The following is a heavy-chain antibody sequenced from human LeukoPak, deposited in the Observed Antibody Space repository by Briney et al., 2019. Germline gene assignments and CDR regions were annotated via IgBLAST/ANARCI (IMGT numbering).Heavy chain of an antibody. Sequence: GGSLRLSCAASGFTFSSYGMHWVRQAPGKGLEWVAFIRYDGSNKYYADSVKGRFTISRDNSKNTLYLQMNSPRAEDTAVYYCAKSKLGYCSSTSCYHVSPFDYWGQGTLVTVSS. CDR3: AKSKLGYCSSTSCYHVSPFDY. V-gene: IGHV3-30*02. J-gene: IGHJ4*02. CDR2: IRYDGSNK. CDR1: GFTFSSYG. D-gene: IGHD2-2*01.